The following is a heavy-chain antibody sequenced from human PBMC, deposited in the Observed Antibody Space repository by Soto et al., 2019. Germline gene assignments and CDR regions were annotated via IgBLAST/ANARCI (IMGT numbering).Heavy chain of an antibody. CDR3: ARPLLAYCGGDCYPLYYYYGMDV. V-gene: IGHV3-30-3*01. D-gene: IGHD2-21*02. CDR1: GFTFSSYA. CDR2: ISYDGSNK. Sequence: QVQLVESGGGVVQPGRSLRLSCAASGFTFSSYAMHWVRQAPGKGLEWVAVISYDGSNKYYADSVKGRFTISRDNSKNTLYLQMNSLRAEDMAVYYCARPLLAYCGGDCYPLYYYYGMDVWGQGTTVTVSS. J-gene: IGHJ6*02.